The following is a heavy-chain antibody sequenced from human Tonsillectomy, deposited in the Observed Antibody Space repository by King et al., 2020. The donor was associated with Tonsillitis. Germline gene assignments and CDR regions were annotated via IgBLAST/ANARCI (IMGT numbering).Heavy chain of an antibody. J-gene: IGHJ3*01. D-gene: IGHD3-10*01. CDR3: ASGNVFLWFGDLLGAFAL. V-gene: IGHV3-30*01. CDR2: ISYDGNNK. Sequence: VQLVESGGGVVQPGRSLRLSCAASGFTFSTYAMHWVRQAPGKGLEWVAVISYDGNNKDYADSVKGRFTISRDNSKNTLFMQMNSLRAEDTAVYYCASGNVFLWFGDLLGAFALWGQGTMVTVSS. CDR1: GFTFSTYA.